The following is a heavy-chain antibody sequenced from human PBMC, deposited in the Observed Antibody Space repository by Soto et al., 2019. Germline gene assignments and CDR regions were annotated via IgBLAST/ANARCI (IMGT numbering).Heavy chain of an antibody. Sequence: QVQLQESGPGLVKPSQTLSLTCTVSGGSISSDDYYWSWIRQPPGKGLEWIGYIYYTGSTWYNPSLKRRLTISIDTSRNQFSLGLSSVTAADTAVYYCARSDGSGRYRWGQGTLVTVSS. D-gene: IGHD3-10*01. CDR2: IYYTGST. CDR1: GGSISSDDYY. CDR3: ARSDGSGRYR. V-gene: IGHV4-30-4*01. J-gene: IGHJ4*02.